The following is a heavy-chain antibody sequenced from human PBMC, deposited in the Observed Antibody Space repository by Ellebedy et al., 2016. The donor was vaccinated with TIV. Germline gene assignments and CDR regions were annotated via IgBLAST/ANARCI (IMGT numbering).Heavy chain of an antibody. J-gene: IGHJ6*02. D-gene: IGHD3-9*01. Sequence: SETLSLTXAVSGASTSANNWWSCVRQPPGNGLEWIGDLFHTGRTNYNPSLKSRVTISVEKSKNQFSLVLRSVTAADTAIYYCARILTAYYNQYYDGMGVWGQGTTVTVSS. CDR1: GASTSANNW. CDR3: ARILTAYYNQYYDGMGV. CDR2: LFHTGRT. V-gene: IGHV4-4*02.